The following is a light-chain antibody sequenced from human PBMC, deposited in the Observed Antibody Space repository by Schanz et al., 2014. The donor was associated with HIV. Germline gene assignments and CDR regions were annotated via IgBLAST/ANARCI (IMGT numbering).Light chain of an antibody. V-gene: IGKV1-39*01. J-gene: IGKJ1*01. CDR1: QGIGTY. CDR3: QQSYSTTWT. CDR2: SAS. Sequence: IQLTQSPSSLSASVGDRVTITCRASQGIGTYLAWYQQEPGKAPKLLIYSASTLQSGVPSRFSGSGSGTDFTLTISSLQPEDFATYYCQQSYSTTWTFGQGTKVEVK.